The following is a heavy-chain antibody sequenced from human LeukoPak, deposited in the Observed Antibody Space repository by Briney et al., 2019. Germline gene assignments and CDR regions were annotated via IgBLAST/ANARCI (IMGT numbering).Heavy chain of an antibody. Sequence: QKLRGRVTMTTDTSTTTAYMELRSLRSDDTAVYYCARDRDQLLFPPDYFDYWGQGTLVTVSS. CDR3: ARDRDQLLFPPDYFDY. D-gene: IGHD2-2*01. J-gene: IGHJ4*02. V-gene: IGHV1-18*01.